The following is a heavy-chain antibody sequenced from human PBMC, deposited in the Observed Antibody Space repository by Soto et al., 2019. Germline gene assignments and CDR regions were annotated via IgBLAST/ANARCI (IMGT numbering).Heavy chain of an antibody. CDR3: ARSYYGSGSYYNWFDP. Sequence: ASVKVSCKASGYTFTSYDINWVRQATGQGLEWMGWMNPNSGNTGCAQKFQGRVTMTRNTSISTAYMELSSLRSEDTAVYYCARSYYGSGSYYNWFDPWGQGTLVTVSS. CDR2: MNPNSGNT. CDR1: GYTFTSYD. J-gene: IGHJ5*02. V-gene: IGHV1-8*01. D-gene: IGHD3-10*01.